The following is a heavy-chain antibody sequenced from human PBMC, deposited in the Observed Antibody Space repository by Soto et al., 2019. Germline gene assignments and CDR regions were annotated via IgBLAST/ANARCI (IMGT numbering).Heavy chain of an antibody. V-gene: IGHV3-23*01. D-gene: IGHD1-26*01. CDR1: GFTFGSYA. Sequence: EVQLLESGGGLGQPGGALRLSCAASGFTFGSYAMTWVRQAPGRGLEWVSAISGSGSPTYYADSVKGRLTISRDNSKNTLYLQMNSLRADDTAVYYCARDMSGGTYNYYYGMDVWGQGTTVTVSS. CDR3: ARDMSGGTYNYYYGMDV. CDR2: ISGSGSPT. J-gene: IGHJ6*02.